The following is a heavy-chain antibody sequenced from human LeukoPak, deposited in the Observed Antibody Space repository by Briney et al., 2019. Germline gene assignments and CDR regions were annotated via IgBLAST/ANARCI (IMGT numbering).Heavy chain of an antibody. Sequence: GGSLRLSCAASGFTFSSYAMHWVRQAPGKGLEWAAVISYDGSNKYYADSVKGRFTISRDNSKNTLYLQMNSLRAEDTAVYYCARDSNSSSWYGYLNWFDPWGQGTLVTVSS. D-gene: IGHD6-13*01. CDR3: ARDSNSSSWYGYLNWFDP. CDR1: GFTFSSYA. V-gene: IGHV3-30*04. J-gene: IGHJ5*02. CDR2: ISYDGSNK.